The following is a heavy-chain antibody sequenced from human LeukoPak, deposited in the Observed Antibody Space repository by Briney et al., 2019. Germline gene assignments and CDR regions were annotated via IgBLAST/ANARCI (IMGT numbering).Heavy chain of an antibody. J-gene: IGHJ6*03. V-gene: IGHV1-2*02. Sequence: ASVKVSCKTSGYTFSDHYIHWVRQAPGQGLEWMGWINPNSGGTNYAQEFQGRVTITRNTSISTAYMELSSLRSEDTAVYYCARGPSLSSGWYASVGLGYYYYYMDVWGKGTTVTVSS. D-gene: IGHD6-19*01. CDR2: INPNSGGT. CDR1: GYTFSDHY. CDR3: ARGPSLSSGWYASVGLGYYYYYMDV.